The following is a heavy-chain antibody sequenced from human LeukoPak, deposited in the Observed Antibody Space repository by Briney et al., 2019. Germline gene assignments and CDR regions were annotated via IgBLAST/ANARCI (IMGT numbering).Heavy chain of an antibody. D-gene: IGHD5-24*01. CDR1: GYTFSAYY. CDR2: INPNSGGT. Sequence: ASVKVSCKASGYTFSAYYIHWVRQAPGQGLEWMGWINPNSGGTNYAQKFQGRVTMTRDTSITTAYMELSRLTSDDTAVYYCARGRNTIDYWGQGNLVTVSS. J-gene: IGHJ4*02. V-gene: IGHV1-2*02. CDR3: ARGRNTIDY.